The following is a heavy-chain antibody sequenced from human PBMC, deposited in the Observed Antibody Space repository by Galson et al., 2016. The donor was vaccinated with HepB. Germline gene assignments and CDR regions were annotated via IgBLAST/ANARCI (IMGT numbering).Heavy chain of an antibody. CDR2: IYHSGTT. CDR1: GFTFSSFAMH. CDR3: ASHQNRLTTGWYFDL. Sequence: LRLSCAVSGFTFSSFAMHWLRQPPGKGLEWIGYIYHSGTTNYNPSLKSRVTISMDTSKNQFSLRSTSVTAADTAVYYCASHQNRLTTGWYFDLWGRGTLVTVSS. J-gene: IGHJ2*01. D-gene: IGHD1-14*01. V-gene: IGHV4-30-4*01.